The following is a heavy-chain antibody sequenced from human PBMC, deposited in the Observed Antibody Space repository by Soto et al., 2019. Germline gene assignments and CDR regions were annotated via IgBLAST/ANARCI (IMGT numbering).Heavy chain of an antibody. D-gene: IGHD2-15*01. J-gene: IGHJ6*03. V-gene: IGHV1-18*01. CDR1: GYTFTSYG. CDR2: ISAYNGNT. Sequence: ASVKVSCKASGYTFTSYGISWVRQAPGQGLEWMGWISAYNGNTNYAQKLQGRVTMTTDTSTSTAYMELRSLRSDDTAVYYCARDIMDIVVVVAASPYYYYMDVWGKGTTVTVSS. CDR3: ARDIMDIVVVVAASPYYYYMDV.